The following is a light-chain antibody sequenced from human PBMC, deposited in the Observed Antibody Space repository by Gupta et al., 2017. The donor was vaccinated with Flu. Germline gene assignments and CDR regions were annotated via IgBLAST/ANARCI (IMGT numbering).Light chain of an antibody. Sequence: SVLTQPPSVSGAPGQRVTISCTASTSNVGSFIDVHWYQHLPGTAPNPLIFGNTNRSPGVPNRFAGSTSGTSASLTITGVQPEDEAEYYCQSYDTTLSASEVVFGGGTKLTVL. CDR3: QSYDTTLSASEVV. CDR1: TSNVGSFID. J-gene: IGLJ3*02. CDR2: GNT. V-gene: IGLV1-40*01.